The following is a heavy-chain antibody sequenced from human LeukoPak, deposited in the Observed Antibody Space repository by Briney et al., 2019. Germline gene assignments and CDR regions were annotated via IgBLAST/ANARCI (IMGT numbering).Heavy chain of an antibody. CDR1: GFTFSSYS. Sequence: GGSLRLSCAASGFTFSSYSMNWSGQAPGKGLEWVSPISSSSSYIYYADSVKGRFTISRDNAKNSLYLQMNSLRAEDTAVYYCAIYGDANYYYYGMDVWGQGTTVTVSS. V-gene: IGHV3-21*01. J-gene: IGHJ6*02. CDR3: AIYGDANYYYYGMDV. CDR2: ISSSSSYI. D-gene: IGHD4-17*01.